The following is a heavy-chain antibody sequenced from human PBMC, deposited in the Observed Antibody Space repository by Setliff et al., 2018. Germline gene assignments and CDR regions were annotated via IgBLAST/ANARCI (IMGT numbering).Heavy chain of an antibody. CDR2: IIPMFGTA. CDR1: GGTFSSYV. J-gene: IGHJ6*03. V-gene: IGHV1-69*13. CDR3: ARARVVPAAMGYYYYMDV. D-gene: IGHD2-2*01. Sequence: SVKVSCKASGGTFSSYVISWVREAPGQGLEWMGGIIPMFGTANYAQKFQGRVTITADESTSTAYMELSSLRSEDTAVYYCARARVVPAAMGYYYYMDVWGKGTTVTVSS.